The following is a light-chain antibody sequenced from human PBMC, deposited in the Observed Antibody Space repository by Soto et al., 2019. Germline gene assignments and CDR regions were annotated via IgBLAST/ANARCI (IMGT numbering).Light chain of an antibody. V-gene: IGLV2-23*02. CDR1: SSDVGSYNL. CDR2: EVS. J-gene: IGLJ2*01. CDR3: CSYASSSTLV. Sequence: QSVLTQPASASGSPGQSITISCTGTSSDVGSYNLVSWYQQHPGKAPKLMIYEVSKRPSGVSNRFSGSKSGNTASLTISGLQAEDEADYYCCSYASSSTLVCGGGTKVTVL.